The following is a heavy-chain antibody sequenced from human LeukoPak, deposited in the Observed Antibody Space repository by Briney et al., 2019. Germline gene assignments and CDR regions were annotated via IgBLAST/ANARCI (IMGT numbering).Heavy chain of an antibody. D-gene: IGHD3-22*01. CDR1: TDSISKSLYH. J-gene: IGHJ4*02. CDR3: ASVKLGYYYDTNGYFDS. Sequence: SETLSLTCTVSTDSISKSLYHWAWARQPPGKGLEWIAEIYYQGNTYYNPSLSGRVTISVDTSKNQFSLQLNAVTAADTALYFCASVKLGYYYDTNGYFDSWGQGIPVTVSS. V-gene: IGHV4-39*07. CDR2: IYYQGNT.